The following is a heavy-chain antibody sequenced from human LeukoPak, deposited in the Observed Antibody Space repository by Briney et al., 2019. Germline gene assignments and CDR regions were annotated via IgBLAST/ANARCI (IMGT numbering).Heavy chain of an antibody. J-gene: IGHJ3*02. CDR1: GFTFGDYA. V-gene: IGHV3-49*04. CDR2: IRSKAYGGTT. CDR3: TRVDIVVVPAARPLGAFDI. D-gene: IGHD2-2*03. Sequence: PGRSLRLSCTASGFTFGDYAMSWVRQAPGKGLEWVGFIRSKAYGGTTEYAASVKGRFTISRDDSKSIAYLQMNSLKTEDTAVYYCTRVDIVVVPAARPLGAFDIWGQGTMVTVSS.